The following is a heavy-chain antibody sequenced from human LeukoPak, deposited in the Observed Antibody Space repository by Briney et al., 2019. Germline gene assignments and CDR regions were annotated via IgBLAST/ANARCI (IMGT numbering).Heavy chain of an antibody. V-gene: IGHV3-23*01. Sequence: GGSLRLSCAASGSTFSSYAMSWVRQAPGKGLEWVSAISGSGGSTYYADSVKGRFTISRDNAKNSLYLQMNSLRAEDTAVYYCASEPRMYCSSTSCRDYWGQGTLVTVSS. D-gene: IGHD2-2*01. CDR1: GSTFSSYA. CDR3: ASEPRMYCSSTSCRDY. J-gene: IGHJ4*02. CDR2: ISGSGGST.